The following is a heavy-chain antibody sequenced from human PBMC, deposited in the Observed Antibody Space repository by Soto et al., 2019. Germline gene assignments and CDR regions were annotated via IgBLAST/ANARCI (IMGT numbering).Heavy chain of an antibody. CDR3: ARRHDALTGPDAFDV. CDR1: GDSISSDGYY. J-gene: IGHJ3*01. Sequence: QVQLQESGPGLVKASQTLSLTCTVSGDSISSDGYYLTWIRQHPGKGLEWIGDIYYSGSTSYNPSLESRVTMSVHTSDNQLSLKLLSVTAADTVVYYCARRHDALTGPDAFDVWGQGTKVTVSS. V-gene: IGHV4-31*03. D-gene: IGHD3-9*01. CDR2: IYYSGST.